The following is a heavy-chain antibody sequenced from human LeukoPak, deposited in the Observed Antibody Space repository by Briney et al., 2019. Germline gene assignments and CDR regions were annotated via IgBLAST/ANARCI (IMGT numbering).Heavy chain of an antibody. D-gene: IGHD4-23*01. J-gene: IGHJ4*02. Sequence: ASVKVSCTASGYTFTGYYMHWMRQAPGQGLEWMGWINPNNGDTNYAQKFRGTVTMTRDTSISTLYMELSSLRSDDTAVYYCARSHGGNSFDYWGQGTLVTVSS. CDR1: GYTFTGYY. V-gene: IGHV1-2*02. CDR3: ARSHGGNSFDY. CDR2: INPNNGDT.